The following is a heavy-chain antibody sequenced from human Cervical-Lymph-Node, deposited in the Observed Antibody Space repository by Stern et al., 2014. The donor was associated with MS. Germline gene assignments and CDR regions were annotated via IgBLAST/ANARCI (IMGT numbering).Heavy chain of an antibody. CDR3: ARDPHGWFTHSRYFDL. J-gene: IGHJ2*01. CDR2: VSYDGSDK. V-gene: IGHV3-30*04. Sequence: VQLVESGGGVVQPGRSLRLSCAASGFTFNSYAMHWVRQAPGKGLEWVAIVSYDGSDKYYADSVKGRFTISRDNSKNTLYLQMNRLRAEDTAVFYCARDPHGWFTHSRYFDLWGRGTLVTVSS. D-gene: IGHD3-10*01. CDR1: GFTFNSYA.